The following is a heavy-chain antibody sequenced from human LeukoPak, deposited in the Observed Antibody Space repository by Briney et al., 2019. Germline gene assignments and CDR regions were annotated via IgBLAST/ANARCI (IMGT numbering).Heavy chain of an antibody. J-gene: IGHJ4*02. Sequence: PSETLSLTCTVSGASISSTVHYWAWIRQSPGKGLEWIGSSDYSGGTTYNPSLNSRVTISVDTSKNQFSLKLTSVTAADTAVYYCATGETGSTLGGYWGQGTLVTVSS. CDR2: SDYSGGT. CDR3: ATGETGSTLGGY. V-gene: IGHV4-39*07. D-gene: IGHD1-1*01. CDR1: GASISSTVHY.